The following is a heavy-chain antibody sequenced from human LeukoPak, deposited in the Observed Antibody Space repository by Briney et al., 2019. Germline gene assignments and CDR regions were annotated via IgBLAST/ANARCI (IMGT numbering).Heavy chain of an antibody. CDR2: ISYDGSNK. D-gene: IGHD6-13*01. Sequence: PGGSLRLSCAASGFTFSSYAMHWVRQAPGKGLEWVAVISYDGSNKYYADSVKGRFTISRDNSKNTLYLQMNSLRAEDTAVYYCATESSSWYSPTDYWGQGTLVTVSS. J-gene: IGHJ4*02. V-gene: IGHV3-30-3*01. CDR3: ATESSSWYSPTDY. CDR1: GFTFSSYA.